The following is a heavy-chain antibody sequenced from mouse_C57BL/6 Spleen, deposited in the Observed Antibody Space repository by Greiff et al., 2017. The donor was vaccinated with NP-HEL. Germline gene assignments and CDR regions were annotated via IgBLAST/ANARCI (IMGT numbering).Heavy chain of an antibody. CDR1: GYTFTSYW. J-gene: IGHJ2*01. V-gene: IGHV1-7*01. CDR2: INPSSGYT. Sequence: VQVVESGAELAQPGASVKLSCKASGYTFTSYWMHWVKQRPGQGLEWIGYINPSSGYTKYNQKFKDKATLTADKSSSTAYMQLSSLTYEDSAVYDCARGPQGDYWGQGTTLTVSS. CDR3: ARGPQGDY.